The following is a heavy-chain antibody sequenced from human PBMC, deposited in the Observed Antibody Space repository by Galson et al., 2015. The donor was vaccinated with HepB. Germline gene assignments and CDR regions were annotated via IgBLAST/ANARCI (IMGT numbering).Heavy chain of an antibody. CDR2: INPNSGGT. D-gene: IGHD3-22*01. Sequence: SCKASGYTFTGYYMHWVRQAPGQGLEWMGRINPNSGGTNYAQKFQGRVTMTRDTSISTAYMELSRLRSDDTAVYYCAGYYYDSSGYYYGKYAFDIWGQGTMVTVSS. V-gene: IGHV1-2*06. CDR3: AGYYYDSSGYYYGKYAFDI. J-gene: IGHJ3*02. CDR1: GYTFTGYY.